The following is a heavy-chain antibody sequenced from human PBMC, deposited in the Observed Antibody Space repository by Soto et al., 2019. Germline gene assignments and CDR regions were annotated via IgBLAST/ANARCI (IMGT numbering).Heavy chain of an antibody. D-gene: IGHD2-15*01. V-gene: IGHV3-23*01. CDR3: AKKVVAATRVNWFDP. CDR1: GFTFSSYA. CDR2: ISGSGGST. Sequence: LRLSCAASGFTFSSYAMSWVRQAPGKGLEWVSAISGSGGSTYYADSVKGRFTISRDNSKNTLYLQMNSLRAEDTAVYYCAKKVVAATRVNWFDPWGQGTLVTVSS. J-gene: IGHJ5*02.